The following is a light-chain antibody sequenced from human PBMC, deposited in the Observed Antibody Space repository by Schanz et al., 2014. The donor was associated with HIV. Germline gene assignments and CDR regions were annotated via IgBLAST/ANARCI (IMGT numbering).Light chain of an antibody. CDR2: DVS. CDR1: SSDVGAYNY. J-gene: IGLJ2*01. CDR3: CSYATSFRVV. Sequence: QSVLTQPASVSGSPGQSITISCTGTSSDVGAYNYVSWYQQHPGKAPKLMIYDVSNRPSGVSNRFSGSKSGNTASLTISGLQAEDEADYYCCSYATSFRVVFGGGTKVTVL. V-gene: IGLV2-14*03.